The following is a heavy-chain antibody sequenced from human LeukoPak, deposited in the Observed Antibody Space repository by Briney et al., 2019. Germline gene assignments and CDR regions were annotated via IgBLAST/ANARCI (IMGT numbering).Heavy chain of an antibody. V-gene: IGHV3-23*01. CDR2: IICRGRGGST. CDR3: AKVGIDGSGPFDH. CDR1: GFTFSSFA. D-gene: IGHD3-10*01. J-gene: IGHJ4*02. Sequence: PGGSLRLSCAASGFTFSSFALSGVRQAPGKGLEGVSAIICRGRGGSTNYADSVKGRFTISRDNSKNTLYLQMNSLRAEDTAVYYCAKVGIDGSGPFDHWGQGTLVTVSS.